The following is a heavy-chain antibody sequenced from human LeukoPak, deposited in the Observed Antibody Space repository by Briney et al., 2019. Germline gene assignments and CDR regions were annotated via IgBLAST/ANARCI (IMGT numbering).Heavy chain of an antibody. CDR2: IKQDGSEK. D-gene: IGHD3-10*01. CDR1: GFTSSSYW. CDR3: ARVLYYGSGKYDY. Sequence: GGSLRLSCAASGFTSSSYWMSWVRQAPGKGLEWVANIKQDGSEKYYVDSVKGRFTISRDNAKNSLYLQMNSLRAEDTAVYYCARVLYYGSGKYDYWGQGTLVTVSS. J-gene: IGHJ4*02. V-gene: IGHV3-7*01.